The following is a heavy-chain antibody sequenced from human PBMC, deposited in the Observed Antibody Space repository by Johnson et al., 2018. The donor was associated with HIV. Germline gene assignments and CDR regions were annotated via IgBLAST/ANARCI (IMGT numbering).Heavy chain of an antibody. CDR2: IRYDGSNK. J-gene: IGHJ3*02. Sequence: QVQLVESGGGLVQPGGSLRLSCAASGFTFSSYGMHWVRQAPGKGLEWVAFIRYDGSNKYYADSVKGRFTISRDNSKNTLYLQMNSLRAEDTAVYYCARDPYGSGPYVAFDIWGQGTMVTVSS. CDR3: ARDPYGSGPYVAFDI. V-gene: IGHV3-30*02. D-gene: IGHD3-10*01. CDR1: GFTFSSYG.